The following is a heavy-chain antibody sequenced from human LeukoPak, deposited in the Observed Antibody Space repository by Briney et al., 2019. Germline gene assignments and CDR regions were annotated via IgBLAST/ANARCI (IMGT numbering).Heavy chain of an antibody. CDR3: ARSSSGWPLYFDC. V-gene: IGHV1-2*02. D-gene: IGHD6-19*01. Sequence: ASVKVSCKASGYTFTDYNLHWVRQAPGEGVEWMGWINPKSGGTKFAQKHQGGVTMTADTSIDTAYLELSNLRSDDTAIYYCARSSSGWPLYFDCWGQGTLVTVSS. CDR1: GYTFTDYN. CDR2: INPKSGGT. J-gene: IGHJ4*02.